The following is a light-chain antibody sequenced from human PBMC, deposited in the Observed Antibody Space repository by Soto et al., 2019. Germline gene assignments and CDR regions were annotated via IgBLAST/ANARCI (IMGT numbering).Light chain of an antibody. V-gene: IGKV3-20*01. Sequence: EIVLTQSPGTLSLSPGERATLSCRASQNINSDYFAWYQQKPGQAPRLLIYSASTRATGIPARFSGSGSGTDFTLTINRLEPEDFALYYCQQYGSSPPTFGQGTKVDIK. J-gene: IGKJ1*01. CDR3: QQYGSSPPT. CDR2: SAS. CDR1: QNINSDY.